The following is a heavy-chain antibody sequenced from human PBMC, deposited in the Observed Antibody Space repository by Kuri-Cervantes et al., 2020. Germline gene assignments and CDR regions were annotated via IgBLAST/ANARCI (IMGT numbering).Heavy chain of an antibody. CDR1: GGTFSSYA. V-gene: IGHV1-69*05. D-gene: IGHD5-18*01. Sequence: SVKVSCKASGGTFSSYAISWVRQAPGQGLEWMGGIIPIFGTANYAQKFQGRVTMTRNTSISTAYMELSSLRSEDTAVYYCASLSRGYSLGYWGQGTLVTVSS. CDR3: ASLSRGYSLGY. J-gene: IGHJ4*02. CDR2: IIPIFGTA.